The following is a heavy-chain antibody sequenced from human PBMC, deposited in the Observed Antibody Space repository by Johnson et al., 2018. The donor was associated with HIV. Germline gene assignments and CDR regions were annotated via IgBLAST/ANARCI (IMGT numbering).Heavy chain of an antibody. J-gene: IGHJ3*01. CDR3: YCTDHVGGGSESKGTFDA. V-gene: IGHV3-15*01. Sequence: VQLVESGGGLVKPGGSLRLSCAASGFTFTYAWMSWVRRAPGKGLEWVGRIKSKSDGGTTDYRAPVKGRFTISRDDSKNTLYLQMTSLRQDDTAVYSCYCTDHVGGGSESKGTFDAWGQGTMVTVSS. CDR1: GFTFTYAW. D-gene: IGHD3-16*01. CDR2: IKSKSDGGTT.